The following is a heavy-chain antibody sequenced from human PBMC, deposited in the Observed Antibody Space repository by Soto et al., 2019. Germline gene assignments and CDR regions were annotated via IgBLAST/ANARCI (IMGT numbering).Heavy chain of an antibody. CDR3: ARVKVVTATDF. J-gene: IGHJ4*02. CDR2: ISSSSSTI. V-gene: IGHV3-48*02. CDR1: GFTFSSCS. D-gene: IGHD2-21*02. Sequence: GGSLRLSCAASGFTFSSCSMNWVRQAPGKGLEWVSYISSSSSTIYYADSVKGRFTISRDNAKNSLYLQMHSLRDGDTDVYYCARVKVVTATDFWGQGTLVTVSS.